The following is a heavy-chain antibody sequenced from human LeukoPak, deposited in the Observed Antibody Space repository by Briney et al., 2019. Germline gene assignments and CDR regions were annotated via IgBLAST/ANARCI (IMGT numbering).Heavy chain of an antibody. V-gene: IGHV3-21*01. CDR1: GFTFSSYS. Sequence: PGGSLRLSCAASGFTFSSYSMNWVRQAPGKGLEWVSSISSSSSYIYYADSVKGRFTISRDNAKNSLYLQMNSLRAEDTAVYYCARDRSYYGSGSFWDYWGQGTLVTVSS. J-gene: IGHJ4*02. CDR3: ARDRSYYGSGSFWDY. CDR2: ISSSSSYI. D-gene: IGHD3-10*01.